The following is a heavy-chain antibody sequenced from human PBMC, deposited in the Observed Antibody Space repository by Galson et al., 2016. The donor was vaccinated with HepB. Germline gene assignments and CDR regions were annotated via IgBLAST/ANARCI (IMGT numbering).Heavy chain of an antibody. CDR3: AKDITDLVVVIDAQH. D-gene: IGHD2-15*01. V-gene: IGHV3-30*18. CDR1: GFTFDDYA. Sequence: SLRLSCAVSGFTFDDYAMSWVRQAPGQGLEWVAVTSYDGSNKYYEDSVKGRFTISRDNSKNTLYLQMTSLRAEDSAVYYVAKDITDLVVVIDAQHWGQGTLVTVSS. CDR2: TSYDGSNK. J-gene: IGHJ1*01.